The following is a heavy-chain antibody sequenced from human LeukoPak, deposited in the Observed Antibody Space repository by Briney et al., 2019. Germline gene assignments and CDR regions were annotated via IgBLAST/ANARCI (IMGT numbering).Heavy chain of an antibody. CDR2: INEDGSVQ. Sequence: PGGSLRLSCVDSGLIFRDYWMNWVRQVPGKGLEWVANINEDGSVQDYVDSVRGRFSISRDNARNSFYLQINNLRVEDTAVYYCATRESSMARSHWGQGTLVTVSS. CDR1: GLIFRDYW. D-gene: IGHD3-10*01. J-gene: IGHJ4*02. V-gene: IGHV3-7*01. CDR3: ATRESSMARSH.